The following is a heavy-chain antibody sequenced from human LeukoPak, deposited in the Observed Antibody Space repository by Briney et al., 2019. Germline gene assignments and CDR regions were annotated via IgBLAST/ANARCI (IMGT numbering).Heavy chain of an antibody. D-gene: IGHD1-14*01. J-gene: IGHJ4*02. CDR2: IKQDGSEK. Sequence: GGSLRLSCAASGFTFSNYWMSWVRQAPGKGLEWVANIKQDGSEKYYVGSVKGRFTISRDNADNSLYLQMNNLRAEDTAVYYCARLRTFDYWGQGTLVTVSS. CDR1: GFTFSNYW. CDR3: ARLRTFDY. V-gene: IGHV3-7*03.